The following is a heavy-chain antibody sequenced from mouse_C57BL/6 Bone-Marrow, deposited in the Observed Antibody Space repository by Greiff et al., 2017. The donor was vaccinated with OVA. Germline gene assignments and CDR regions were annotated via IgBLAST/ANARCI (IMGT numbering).Heavy chain of an antibody. D-gene: IGHD1-3*01. CDR2: INPNNGGT. Sequence: VQLQQSGPELVKPGASVKISCKASGYTFTDYYMNWVKQSHGKSLEWIGYINPNNGGTSYNQKFKGKATLTVDKSSSTAYMELRSLTSEDSAVYYCARSEVGLVAYWGQGTLVTVSA. CDR3: ARSEVGLVAY. J-gene: IGHJ3*01. V-gene: IGHV1-26*01. CDR1: GYTFTDYY.